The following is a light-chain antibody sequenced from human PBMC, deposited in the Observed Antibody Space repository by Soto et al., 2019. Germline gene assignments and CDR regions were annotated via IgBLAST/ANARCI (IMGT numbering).Light chain of an antibody. V-gene: IGKV2-30*01. CDR3: MQGTHWPLYT. CDR2: KVS. CDR1: QSLVSSDGNTY. Sequence: DVVMTQSPLSLPVTLGQPASISCRSSQSLVSSDGNTYLNWFQQRPGQSPRRLIYKVSNRDAGVPDRFSGSGSGTDFTLRISRVEAVDVGVYYCMQGTHWPLYTSGQGTKLEIK. J-gene: IGKJ2*01.